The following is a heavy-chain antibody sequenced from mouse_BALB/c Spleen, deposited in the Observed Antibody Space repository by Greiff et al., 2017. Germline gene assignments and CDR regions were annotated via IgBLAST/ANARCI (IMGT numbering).Heavy chain of an antibody. CDR3: ARHVYGSSYLDY. Sequence: EVKLMESGGGLVKLGGSLKLSCAASGFTFSSYYMSWVRQTPEKRLELVAAINSNGGSTYYPDTVKGRFTISRDNAKNTLYLQMSSLKSEDTALYYCARHVYGSSYLDYWGQGTTLTVSS. CDR2: INSNGGST. D-gene: IGHD1-1*01. J-gene: IGHJ2*01. V-gene: IGHV5-6-2*01. CDR1: GFTFSSYY.